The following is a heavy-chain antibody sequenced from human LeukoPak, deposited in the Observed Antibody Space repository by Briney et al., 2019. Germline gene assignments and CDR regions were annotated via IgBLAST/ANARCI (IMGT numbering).Heavy chain of an antibody. CDR2: ISGSGGST. CDR1: AFTFRSYA. CDR3: AKPKDNSLYCFDY. J-gene: IGHJ4*02. Sequence: GGSLRLSCAASAFTFRSYAMSWVRQAGGKGLEWVSAISGSGGSTYYADSVKGRFTISRDNSKNTLYLQMSSLRAEDTAVYYCAKPKDNSLYCFDYWGQETLVIVSS. V-gene: IGHV3-23*01. D-gene: IGHD1-20*01.